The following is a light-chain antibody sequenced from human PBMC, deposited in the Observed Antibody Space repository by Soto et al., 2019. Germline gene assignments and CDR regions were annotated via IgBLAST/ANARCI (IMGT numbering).Light chain of an antibody. CDR2: GAS. V-gene: IGKV3-20*01. CDR1: QSVSSSY. CDR3: XQYASFLRT. J-gene: IGKJ1*01. Sequence: EIVLTQSPGTLSMSAGERATLSCRASQSVSSSYLAWYQQKPGQAPRLLIYGASRRATGIPDRFSGSGSGXXXXXXXXXLXPXDFAVYYCXQYASFLRTFGQGTKVEIK.